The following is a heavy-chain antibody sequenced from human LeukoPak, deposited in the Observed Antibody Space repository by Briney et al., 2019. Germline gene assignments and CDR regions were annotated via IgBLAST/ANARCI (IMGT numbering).Heavy chain of an antibody. CDR1: GFTFRTYG. CDR3: AKDPTTVTTYYFDY. J-gene: IGHJ4*02. D-gene: IGHD4-11*01. Sequence: GGTLRLSCAASGFTFRTYGMSWVRQAPGKGLEWVSAISGSGGSTYYADSVKGRFTISRDNSKNTLYLQMNSLRAEDTAVYYCAKDPTTVTTYYFDYWGQGTLVTVSS. CDR2: ISGSGGST. V-gene: IGHV3-23*01.